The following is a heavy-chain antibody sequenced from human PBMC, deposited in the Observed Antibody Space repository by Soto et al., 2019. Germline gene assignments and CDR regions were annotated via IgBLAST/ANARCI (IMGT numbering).Heavy chain of an antibody. D-gene: IGHD2-2*01. CDR3: ASSTTSCHGGACSLDY. V-gene: IGHV3-72*01. J-gene: IGHJ4*02. CDR1: GFSFSDRY. Sequence: EVQLVESGGDLVQPGGSLRLSCAASGFSFSDRYMDWARQAPGKGLEWVGRIRTKLNRYSSDYAASVAGRFTISRDDSRNSLYLQMNSLRSEDTAVYYCASSTTSCHGGACSLDYWGQGTMVTVSS. CDR2: IRTKLNRYSS.